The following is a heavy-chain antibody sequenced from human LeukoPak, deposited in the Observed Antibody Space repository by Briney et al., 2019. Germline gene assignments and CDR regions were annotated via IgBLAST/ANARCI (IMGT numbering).Heavy chain of an antibody. V-gene: IGHV4-39*01. CDR1: GGSISSINHH. J-gene: IGHJ5*01. Sequence: SETLSLTCTVSGGSISSINHHWGWVRQSPGKDLEWIGSIYNGRTTFSNPCLNSRVTISIVTSKNQFSLQLNSATAADTAVYYCVRHDGRSGGTMGAFDSWGQGSLVTVSS. CDR3: VRHDGRSGGTMGAFDS. CDR2: IYNGRTT. D-gene: IGHD4-23*01.